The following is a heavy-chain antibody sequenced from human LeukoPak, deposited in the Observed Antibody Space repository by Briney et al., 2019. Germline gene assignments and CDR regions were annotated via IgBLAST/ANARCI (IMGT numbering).Heavy chain of an antibody. CDR2: ISGGTYST. CDR3: ANEGPEVPLDV. D-gene: IGHD2-2*01. J-gene: IGHJ6*02. Sequence: GGSLRLSCSASGFIFSDYAMNWVRQAPGKGLEWVPGISGGTYSTYYADSVKGRFTISRDNSKNILYLQMDSLRAEDTAVYYCANEGPEVPLDVWGQGTTVTVSS. CDR1: GFIFSDYA. V-gene: IGHV3-23*01.